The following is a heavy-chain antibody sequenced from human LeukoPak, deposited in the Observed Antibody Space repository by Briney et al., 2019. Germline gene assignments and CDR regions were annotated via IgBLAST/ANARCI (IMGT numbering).Heavy chain of an antibody. CDR1: GYTFIGYY. CDR2: NNPNIGGT. Sequence: GAAVTVSCKASGYTFIGYYMQWVRQAHGKGVEWMGWNNPNIGGTDYEQNFQVKLTITRHTSISTAYIEFSRLRSDYTAVYYCVRDRYYGSGSFYQMDVWGQGTTVTVSS. J-gene: IGHJ6*02. D-gene: IGHD3-10*01. V-gene: IGHV1-2*02. CDR3: VRDRYYGSGSFYQMDV.